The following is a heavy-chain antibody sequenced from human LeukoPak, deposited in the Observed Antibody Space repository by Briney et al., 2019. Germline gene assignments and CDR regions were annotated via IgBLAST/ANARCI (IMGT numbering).Heavy chain of an antibody. Sequence: GASVKVSCKASGYTFTSYDINWVRQATGQGLEWMGWMNPNSGNTGYAQKFQGRVTITRNTSISTAYTELSSLRSEDTAVYYCARRGYSSGWYLPFDYWGQGTLVTVSS. D-gene: IGHD6-19*01. CDR1: GYTFTSYD. CDR2: MNPNSGNT. J-gene: IGHJ4*02. V-gene: IGHV1-8*03. CDR3: ARRGYSSGWYLPFDY.